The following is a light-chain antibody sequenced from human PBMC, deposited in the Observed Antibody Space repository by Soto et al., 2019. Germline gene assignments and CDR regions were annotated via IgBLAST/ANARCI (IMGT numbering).Light chain of an antibody. CDR2: DAY. V-gene: IGKV1-17*03. CDR1: QGISNH. Sequence: DIQMTQSPSAMSASVGDRVTITGRASQGISNHLVWFQQRPGKVPKRLIYDAYSLQTGVPSRFSGSGSGTDFTLTISSLQPEDFATYYCQPLNSYPLTFGGGTQVDIK. J-gene: IGKJ4*01. CDR3: QPLNSYPLT.